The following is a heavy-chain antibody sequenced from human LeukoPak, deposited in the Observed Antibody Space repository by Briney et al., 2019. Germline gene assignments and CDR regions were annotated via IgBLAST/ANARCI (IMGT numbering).Heavy chain of an antibody. Sequence: ASVKVSCKASGYTFTSYYMHWVRQAPGQGLEWMGVINPSGITSYVQNFQGRITMTRDTSTSTVYMELSCLRSEDTAVYYCARDRAVAGFRFDYWGQGTLVTVSS. CDR3: ARDRAVAGFRFDY. D-gene: IGHD6-19*01. CDR2: INPSGIT. J-gene: IGHJ4*02. V-gene: IGHV1-46*01. CDR1: GYTFTSYY.